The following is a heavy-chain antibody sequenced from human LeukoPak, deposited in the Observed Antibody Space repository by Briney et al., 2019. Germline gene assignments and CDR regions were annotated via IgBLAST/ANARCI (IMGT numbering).Heavy chain of an antibody. Sequence: ASVNVSCKASGYSFSTHDINWVRQATGQGLEYMGWVNPNSGNTGYAQNFQGRVTMTRDTSTTTAYMELSNLRSDDTAVYYCARGGTMVREVNALGNYGMDVWGQGTTVTVSS. CDR2: VNPNSGNT. J-gene: IGHJ6*02. V-gene: IGHV1-8*01. CDR1: GYSFSTHD. CDR3: ARGGTMVREVNALGNYGMDV. D-gene: IGHD3-10*01.